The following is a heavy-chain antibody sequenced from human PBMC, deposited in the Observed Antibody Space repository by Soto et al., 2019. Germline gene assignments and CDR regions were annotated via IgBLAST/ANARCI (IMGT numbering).Heavy chain of an antibody. CDR2: IYYSGST. D-gene: IGHD6-13*01. V-gene: IGHV4-39*01. CDR1: GGSISSSSYY. J-gene: IGHJ6*02. CDR3: ARRGNSWSGYYYYYGMDV. Sequence: SETLSLTCTVSGGSISSSSYYWGWIRQPPGKGLEWIGSIYYSGSTYYNPSLKSRVTISVDTSKNQFSLKLSSVTAAYTAVYYCARRGNSWSGYYYYYGMDVWGQGTTVTVSS.